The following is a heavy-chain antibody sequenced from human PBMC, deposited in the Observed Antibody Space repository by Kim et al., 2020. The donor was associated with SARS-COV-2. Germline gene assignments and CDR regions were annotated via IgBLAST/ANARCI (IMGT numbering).Heavy chain of an antibody. CDR3: SRAGGNNWSDY. CDR1: GFSLGDSG. J-gene: IGHJ5*01. Sequence: GGSLRLSCTASGFSLGDSGLSWVRQAPGKGLAWVGFIRRKTSGGTTEYDASVKGRFTISRVDSENVAYLEMYSLKIEDTAVYYCSRAGGNNWSDYWGQGTLVSVSS. D-gene: IGHD6-25*01. V-gene: IGHV3-49*04. CDR2: IRRKTSGGTT.